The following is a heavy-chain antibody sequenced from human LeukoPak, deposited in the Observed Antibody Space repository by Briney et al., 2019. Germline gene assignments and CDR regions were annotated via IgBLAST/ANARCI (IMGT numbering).Heavy chain of an antibody. CDR1: GYTFTSYG. J-gene: IGHJ4*02. V-gene: IGHV1-18*01. Sequence: ASVKVSCKASGYTFTSYGISWVRQAPGQGLEWMGWISAYNGNTNYAQKLQGGVTMTTDTSTSTAYMELRSLRSDDTAVYYCARDEKKYCSGGSCPAYFDYWGQGTLVTVSS. D-gene: IGHD2-15*01. CDR3: ARDEKKYCSGGSCPAYFDY. CDR2: ISAYNGNT.